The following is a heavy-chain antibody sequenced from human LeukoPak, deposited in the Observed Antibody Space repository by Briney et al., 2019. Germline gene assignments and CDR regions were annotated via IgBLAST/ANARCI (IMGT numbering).Heavy chain of an antibody. J-gene: IGHJ4*02. CDR3: AREVAI. Sequence: ASVKVSCKASGGTFSSYAISWVRQAPGQGLEWMGWISAYNGNTNYAQKLQGRVTMTTDTSTSTAYMELSSLRSEDTAVHYCAREVAIWGQGTLVTVSS. V-gene: IGHV1-18*01. D-gene: IGHD2-15*01. CDR2: ISAYNGNT. CDR1: GGTFSSYA.